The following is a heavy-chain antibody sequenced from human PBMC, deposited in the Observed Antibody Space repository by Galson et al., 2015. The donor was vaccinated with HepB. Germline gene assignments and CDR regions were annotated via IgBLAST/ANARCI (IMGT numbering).Heavy chain of an antibody. CDR3: ARDLYSGSYGREDYGMDV. CDR2: INPSGGST. V-gene: IGHV1-46*01. J-gene: IGHJ6*02. D-gene: IGHD1-26*01. CDR1: GYTFTSYY. Sequence: QSGAEVKKPGESLKISCKASGYTFTSYYMHWVRQAPGQGLEWMGIINPSGGSTSYAQKFQGRVTMTRDTSTSTVYMELSSLRSEDTAVYYCARDLYSGSYGREDYGMDVWGQGTTVTVSS.